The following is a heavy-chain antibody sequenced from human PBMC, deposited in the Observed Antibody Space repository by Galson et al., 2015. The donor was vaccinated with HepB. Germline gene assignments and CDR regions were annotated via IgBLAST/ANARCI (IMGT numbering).Heavy chain of an antibody. V-gene: IGHV1-2*02. CDR1: GYTFTDYS. CDR3: ARGFYDILTGYSDAFDI. D-gene: IGHD3-9*01. J-gene: IGHJ3*02. Sequence: SVKVSCKASGYTFTDYSIHWVRQAPGQGLEWMGWINPNSGGTNYAQKFQGRVTMTRNTSISTAYMELSSLRSEDTAVYYCARGFYDILTGYSDAFDIWGQGTMVTVSS. CDR2: INPNSGGT.